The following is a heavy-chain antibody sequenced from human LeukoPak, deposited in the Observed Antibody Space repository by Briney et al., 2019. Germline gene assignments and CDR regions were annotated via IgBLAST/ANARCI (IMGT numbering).Heavy chain of an antibody. Sequence: PGGSLRLSCAVSGFTVSSNSMSWVRQAPGKGLEWVSFIYIGGNTHYSASAKGRCTISRDNYKNTLYLQLNSLRAEDTAVYHCARRAGEYSHPYDYWRQGTLVTVPS. CDR2: IYIGGNT. J-gene: IGHJ4*02. CDR1: GFTVSSNS. V-gene: IGHV3-53*01. D-gene: IGHD4-17*01. CDR3: ARRAGEYSHPYDY.